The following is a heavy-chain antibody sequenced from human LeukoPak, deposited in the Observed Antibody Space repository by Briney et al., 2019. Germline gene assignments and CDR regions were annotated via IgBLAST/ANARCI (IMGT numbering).Heavy chain of an antibody. J-gene: IGHJ5*02. CDR1: GFTFTSSA. V-gene: IGHV1-58*01. CDR2: IVVGSGNT. Sequence: SVKVSCKASGFTFTSSAVQWVRQARGQRLEWIGWIVVGSGNTNYAQKFQERVTITRDMSTSTAYMELSSLRAEDTAVYYCARDRKLIQLWKQYNWFDPWGQGTLVTVSS. D-gene: IGHD5-18*01. CDR3: ARDRKLIQLWKQYNWFDP.